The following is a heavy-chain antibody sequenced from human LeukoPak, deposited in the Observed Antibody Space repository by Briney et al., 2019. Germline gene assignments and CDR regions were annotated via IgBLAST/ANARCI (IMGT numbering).Heavy chain of an antibody. J-gene: IGHJ3*02. CDR3: ARARINWNDVQSAFDI. CDR1: GFTFSSYE. D-gene: IGHD1-20*01. V-gene: IGHV3-48*03. Sequence: GGSLRLSCAASGFTFSSYEMNWARQAPGKGLEWVAYIGSSGSTIYYAASVKGRFTISRDNAKNTLYLRMNSLRAEDTAVYYCARARINWNDVQSAFDIWGQGTMVTVSS. CDR2: IGSSGSTI.